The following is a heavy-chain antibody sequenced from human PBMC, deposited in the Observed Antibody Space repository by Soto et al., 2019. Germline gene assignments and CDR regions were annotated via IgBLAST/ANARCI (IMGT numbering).Heavy chain of an antibody. J-gene: IGHJ4*02. Sequence: EVQLVESGGDLVQPGGSLRLSCAASGFTFSSYDFHWVRQATGKGLEWVSGIGTAGDTYYAGSVKGRFIMSRENGKNSLYLQMNSLRAGDTAVDYCSRGADGFDYWVQGTLVTVSS. V-gene: IGHV3-13*01. CDR2: IGTAGDT. CDR3: SRGADGFDY. CDR1: GFTFSSYD. D-gene: IGHD3-16*01.